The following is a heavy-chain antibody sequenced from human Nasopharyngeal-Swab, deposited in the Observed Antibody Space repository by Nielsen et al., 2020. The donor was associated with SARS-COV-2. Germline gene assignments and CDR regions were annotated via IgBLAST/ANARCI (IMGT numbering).Heavy chain of an antibody. J-gene: IGHJ5*02. V-gene: IGHV3-9*01. CDR1: GFTFDDYA. CDR2: ISWNSGSI. D-gene: IGHD6-13*01. Sequence: GGSLRLSCAASGFTFDDYAMHWVRQAPGKGLEWVSGISWNSGSIGYADSVKGRFTISRDNARNTLYLQINNLRVEDTAVYYCGRDVHDAAAGPWGQGTLVTVSS. CDR3: GRDVHDAAAGP.